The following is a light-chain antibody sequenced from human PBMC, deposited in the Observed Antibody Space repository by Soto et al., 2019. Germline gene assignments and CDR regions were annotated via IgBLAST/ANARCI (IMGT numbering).Light chain of an antibody. Sequence: EIVMTQSPVTLSVSPGERATLSCGASQSVSTNFAWYQQKPGQAPRLLISGASTRATGIPARFSGSGSGTDFTPTISSPQSEDFAVYYFQQSNNWPYTFGQGNKLEIK. CDR2: GAS. V-gene: IGKV3-15*01. CDR1: QSVSTN. CDR3: QQSNNWPYT. J-gene: IGKJ2*01.